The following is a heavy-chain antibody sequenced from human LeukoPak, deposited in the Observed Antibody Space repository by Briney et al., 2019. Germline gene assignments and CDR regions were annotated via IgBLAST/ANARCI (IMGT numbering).Heavy chain of an antibody. CDR1: GGSFSGYY. J-gene: IGHJ5*02. V-gene: IGHV4-34*01. CDR3: ATHSSYVSPFRS. D-gene: IGHD3-10*02. CDR2: INHSGST. Sequence: SETLSLTCAVYGGSFSGYYWSWIRQPPGKGLEWIGEINHSGSTNYNPSLKSRVTISVDTSKNQSSPKLSSVTAADTALYYCATHSSYVSPFRSWGRGPLVTVSP.